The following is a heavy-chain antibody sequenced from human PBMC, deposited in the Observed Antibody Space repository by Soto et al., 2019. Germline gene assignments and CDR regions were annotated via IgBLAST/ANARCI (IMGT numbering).Heavy chain of an antibody. V-gene: IGHV3-74*01. Sequence: EVQLVESGGGIVQPGGSLRLSCAASGFTFSSYWMHWVRQAPGKGLVWVSRITSDGSRTSYADSAKGRFTISRDNAENTVYLQMNSLRAEDTAVYYCARGDGDYYDGNGYLGRHWGQGTLVTVSS. CDR1: GFTFSSYW. CDR3: ARGDGDYYDGNGYLGRH. D-gene: IGHD3-22*01. J-gene: IGHJ4*02. CDR2: ITSDGSRT.